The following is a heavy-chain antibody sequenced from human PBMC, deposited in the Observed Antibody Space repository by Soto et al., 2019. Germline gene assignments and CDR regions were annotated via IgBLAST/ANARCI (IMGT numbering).Heavy chain of an antibody. V-gene: IGHV4-4*02. Sequence: PSETLSLTCAVSGGSFTSNNWWTWVRQPPGQGLEWIGEIYRTGSTNYNPSLKSRVTISLDKSENQFSLKVTSLTATDTAVYYCASRDPGTSVDYWGQGTLVTVSS. CDR2: IYRTGST. J-gene: IGHJ4*02. D-gene: IGHD1-7*01. CDR3: ASRDPGTSVDY. CDR1: GGSFTSNNW.